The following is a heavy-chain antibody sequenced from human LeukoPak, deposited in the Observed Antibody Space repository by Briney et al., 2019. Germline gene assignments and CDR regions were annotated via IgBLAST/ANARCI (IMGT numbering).Heavy chain of an antibody. J-gene: IGHJ4*02. D-gene: IGHD4-17*01. V-gene: IGHV3-53*01. CDR3: AREAVTRNYFDY. Sequence: PGGSLRLSCAASGFTVSSNYMNWVRQAPGRGLEWVSVIYSGGSTYYADSMKGRFTISRDNSKNTLYLQMNSLRAEDTAVYYCAREAVTRNYFDYWGQGTLVTVSS. CDR1: GFTVSSNY. CDR2: IYSGGST.